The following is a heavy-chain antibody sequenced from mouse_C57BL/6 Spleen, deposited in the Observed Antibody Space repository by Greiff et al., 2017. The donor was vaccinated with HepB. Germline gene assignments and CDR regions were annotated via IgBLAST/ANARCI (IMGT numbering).Heavy chain of an antibody. CDR2: IHPNSGST. CDR3: ARRSDYSYAMDY. V-gene: IGHV1-64*01. CDR1: GYTFTSYW. Sequence: LQQPGAELVKPGASVKLSCKASGYTFTSYWMHWVKQRPGQGLEWIGMIHPNSGSTNYNEKFKSKATLTVDKSSSTAYMQLSSLTSEDSAVDYCARRSDYSYAMDYWGQGTSVTVSS. J-gene: IGHJ4*01. D-gene: IGHD2-4*01.